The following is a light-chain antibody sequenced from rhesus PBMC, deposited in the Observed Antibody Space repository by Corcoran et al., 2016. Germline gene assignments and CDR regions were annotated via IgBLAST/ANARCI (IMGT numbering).Light chain of an antibody. J-gene: IGKJ1*01. CDR2: GAS. Sequence: EIVMTQSPATLSLSPGETATISFRTSQSVSSYLAWYQQKPGQAPRLLIYGASSRATGIPDRFSGSGSGTDFTLTISSLEPEDFAVYYCQETSNLSWTFGQGTKVEIK. CDR3: QETSNLSWT. V-gene: IGKV3-31*02. CDR1: QSVSSY.